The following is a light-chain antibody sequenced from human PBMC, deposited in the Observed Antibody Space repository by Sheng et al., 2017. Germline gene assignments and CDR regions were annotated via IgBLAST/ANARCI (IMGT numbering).Light chain of an antibody. V-gene: IGKV1-39*01. CDR2: AAS. J-gene: IGKJ4*01. Sequence: IQLTQSPSSLSASVGDRVTITCRADQTISSYLNWFQQKPGKAPTVVIYAASSLQSGVPSRFSGTGSGTEFTLTISSLQPEDFATYYCQQSYTTPLTFGGGTKVEIK. CDR3: QQSYTTPLT. CDR1: QTISSY.